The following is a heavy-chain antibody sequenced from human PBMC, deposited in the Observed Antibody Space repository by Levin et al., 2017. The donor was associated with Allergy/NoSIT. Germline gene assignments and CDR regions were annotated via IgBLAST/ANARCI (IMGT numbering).Heavy chain of an antibody. J-gene: IGHJ4*02. Sequence: PGGSLRLSCAASGFTFSRRWMHWVRQAPGKGLEWVSQINNDGSSTNYADSVKGRFTISRDNARNTLFLQISNLRAEDTAVYYCARGDCSATSCLGYLGQGTLVTVSS. CDR1: GFTFSRRW. V-gene: IGHV3-74*01. CDR2: INNDGSST. D-gene: IGHD2-2*01. CDR3: ARGDCSATSCLGY.